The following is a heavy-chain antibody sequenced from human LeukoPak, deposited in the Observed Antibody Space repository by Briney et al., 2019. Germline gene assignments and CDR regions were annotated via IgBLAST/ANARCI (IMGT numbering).Heavy chain of an antibody. J-gene: IGHJ5*02. CDR2: IYYSGST. CDR3: ARGFSYYDSSGYHNWFDP. CDR1: GGSISSYY. V-gene: IGHV4-59*01. Sequence: SETLSLTCTVSGGSISSYYWSWIRQPPGEGLEWIGYIYYSGSTNYNPSLKSRVTISVDTSKNQFSLKLSSVTAADTAVYYCARGFSYYDSSGYHNWFDPWGQGTLVTVSS. D-gene: IGHD3-22*01.